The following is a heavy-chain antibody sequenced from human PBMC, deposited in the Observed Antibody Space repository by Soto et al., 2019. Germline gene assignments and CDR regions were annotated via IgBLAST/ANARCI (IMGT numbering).Heavy chain of an antibody. D-gene: IGHD6-19*01. V-gene: IGHV1-58*01. CDR2: IVLGNGNT. CDR3: AARVGGIGWYWLDL. Sequence: QMHLVQSGPEVKKPGTSVKVSCKASGFTFRSSAVQWVRQVRGQRLEWMGWIVLGNGNTNYAQNFQDRVTITRDMSTSTAYMEVRSLGYEDTAVYYCAARVGGIGWYWLDLWGQGTLVTVSP. CDR1: GFTFRSSA. J-gene: IGHJ4*02.